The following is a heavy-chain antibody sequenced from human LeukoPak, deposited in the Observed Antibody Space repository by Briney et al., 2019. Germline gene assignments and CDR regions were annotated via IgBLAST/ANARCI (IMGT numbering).Heavy chain of an antibody. V-gene: IGHV3-21*01. CDR3: AGEAAAGRDDY. CDR1: GFTFSSYS. J-gene: IGHJ4*02. Sequence: PGGSLRLSCAASGFTFSSYSMNWVRQAPGKGLEWVSSISSSSSYIYYADSVKGRFTISRDNAKNSLYLQMNGLRAEDTAVYYCAGEAAAGRDDYWGQGTLVTVSS. D-gene: IGHD6-13*01. CDR2: ISSSSSYI.